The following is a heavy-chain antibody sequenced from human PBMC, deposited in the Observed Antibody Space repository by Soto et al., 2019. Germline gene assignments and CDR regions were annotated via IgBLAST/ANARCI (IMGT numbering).Heavy chain of an antibody. D-gene: IGHD2-15*01. J-gene: IGHJ2*01. V-gene: IGHV3-30*03. CDR2: ISYDGSNK. Sequence: QVQLVESGGGVVQPGRSLRLSCAASGFTFSSYGMHWVRQAPGKGLEWVAVISYDGSNKYYADSVKGRFTISRDNSKNTLYLQMNSLRAEDTAVYYCAIGDCSGGSCYSSWYFDLWGRGTLVTVSS. CDR3: AIGDCSGGSCYSSWYFDL. CDR1: GFTFSSYG.